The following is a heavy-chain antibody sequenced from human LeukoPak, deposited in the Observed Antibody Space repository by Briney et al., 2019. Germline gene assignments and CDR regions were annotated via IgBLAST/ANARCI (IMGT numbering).Heavy chain of an antibody. CDR3: ARASIAAAGDY. CDR1: GYSISTGYY. V-gene: IGHV4-38-2*02. CDR2: FYHGGST. J-gene: IGHJ4*02. D-gene: IGHD6-13*01. Sequence: SETLSLTCTVSGYSISTGYYWDWIRQPPGKGLEWIGTFYHGGSTYYNPSLKSRVTISVDKSKNQFSLKLSSVTAADTAVYYCARASIAAAGDYWGQGTLVTVSS.